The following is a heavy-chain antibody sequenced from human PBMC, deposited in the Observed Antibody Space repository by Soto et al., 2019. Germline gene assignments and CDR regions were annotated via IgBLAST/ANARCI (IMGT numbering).Heavy chain of an antibody. CDR2: IIPIFGTA. CDR1: GGTFSSYA. V-gene: IGHV1-69*13. Sequence: GASVKVSCKASGGTFSSYAISWVRQAPGQGLEWMGGIIPIFGTANYAQKFQGRVTITADESTSTAYMELSSLRSEDTAVYYCARGVTGTTTHSFERYYYYYYGMDVWGQGTTVTVSS. J-gene: IGHJ6*02. D-gene: IGHD1-20*01. CDR3: ARGVTGTTTHSFERYYYYYYGMDV.